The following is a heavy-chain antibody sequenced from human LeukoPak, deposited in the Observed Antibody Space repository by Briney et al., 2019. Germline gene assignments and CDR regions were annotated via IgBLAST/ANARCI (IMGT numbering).Heavy chain of an antibody. Sequence: GGSLRLSCAASGFTFSSYSMNWVRQAPGKGLEWVSSISSSSSYIYYADSVKGRFTISRDNAKNSLYLQMNSLRAEDTAVYYCARWDTAMVKVDYWGQGTLVTVSS. CDR3: ARWDTAMVKVDY. CDR2: ISSSSSYI. D-gene: IGHD5-18*01. V-gene: IGHV3-21*01. CDR1: GFTFSSYS. J-gene: IGHJ4*02.